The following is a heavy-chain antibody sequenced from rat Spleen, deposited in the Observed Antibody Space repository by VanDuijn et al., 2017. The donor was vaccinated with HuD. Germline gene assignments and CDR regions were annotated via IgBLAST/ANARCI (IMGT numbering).Heavy chain of an antibody. V-gene: IGHV3-3*01. J-gene: IGHJ4*01. Sequence: EVQLQESGPGLVKPSQSLSLTCSVTGYSITSSYRWNWIRKFPGNKLEWMGYINSAGSTNYNLSLKSCISITRDTSKNQFFLQVNSVTTEDTATYYCAKTTVAYYYVMDAWGQGASVTVSS. D-gene: IGHD1-3*01. CDR1: GYSITSSYR. CDR2: INSAGST. CDR3: AKTTVAYYYVMDA.